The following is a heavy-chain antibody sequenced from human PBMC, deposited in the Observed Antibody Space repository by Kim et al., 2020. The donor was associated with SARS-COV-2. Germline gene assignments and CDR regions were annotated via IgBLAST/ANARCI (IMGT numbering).Heavy chain of an antibody. J-gene: IGHJ4*02. D-gene: IGHD2-21*01. CDR1: GFTLSDYA. V-gene: IGHV3-23*01. CDR2: IRKSGTPT. CDR3: AKGSGDTGYFFDS. Sequence: GGSLRLSCVASGFTLSDYAMSWVRQAPGKGLEWVSVIRKSGTPTYYADSVKGRFTVSRDNSKNTLYLEMSSLRAEDTAVYHCAKGSGDTGYFFDSWGQGTLVTVSS.